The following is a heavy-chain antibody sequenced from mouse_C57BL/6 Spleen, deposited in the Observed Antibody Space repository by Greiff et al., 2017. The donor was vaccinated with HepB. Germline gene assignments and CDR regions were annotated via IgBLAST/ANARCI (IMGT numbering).Heavy chain of an antibody. J-gene: IGHJ4*01. V-gene: IGHV1-52*01. D-gene: IGHD2-5*01. Sequence: QVHVKQSGAELVRPGSSVKLSCKASGYTFTSYWMHWVKQRPIQGLEWIGNIDPSDSETHYNQKFKDKATLTVDKSSSTAYMQLSSLTSEDSAVYYCARSSDYSNYGAMDYWGQGTSVTVSS. CDR2: IDPSDSET. CDR1: GYTFTSYW. CDR3: ARSSDYSNYGAMDY.